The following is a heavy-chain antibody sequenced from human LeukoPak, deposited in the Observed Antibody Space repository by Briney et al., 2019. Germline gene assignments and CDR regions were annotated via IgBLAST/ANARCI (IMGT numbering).Heavy chain of an antibody. V-gene: IGHV3-20*04. Sequence: PGGSLRLSCAASGFTFSIHGMSWVRQAPGKGLEWVSGINWNGGSTGYADSVKGRFTISRDNAKNSLYLQMNSLRAEDTALYYCARDSPRTVAYCGGDCYPLDGYWFDPWGQGTLVTVSS. CDR3: ARDSPRTVAYCGGDCYPLDGYWFDP. D-gene: IGHD2-21*02. CDR1: GFTFSIHG. CDR2: INWNGGST. J-gene: IGHJ5*02.